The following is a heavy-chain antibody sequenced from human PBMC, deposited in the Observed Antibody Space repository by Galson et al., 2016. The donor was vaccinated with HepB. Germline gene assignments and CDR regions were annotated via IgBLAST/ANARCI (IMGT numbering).Heavy chain of an antibody. Sequence: ETLSLTCGVYGGSFSGCDWSWIRQPPGKGLEWIGESNYSGSTNYNPSLKSRVTISVDTSKSQFSLKVITVTAADTAVYYCARRHWGLKGAFDIWGQGTLVTVSS. V-gene: IGHV4-34*01. CDR1: GGSFSGCD. D-gene: IGHD3-16*01. CDR3: ARRHWGLKGAFDI. CDR2: SNYSGST. J-gene: IGHJ3*02.